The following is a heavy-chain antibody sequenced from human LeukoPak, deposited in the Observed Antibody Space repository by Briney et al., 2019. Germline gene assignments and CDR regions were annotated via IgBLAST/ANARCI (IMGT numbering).Heavy chain of an antibody. J-gene: IGHJ4*02. D-gene: IGHD4-17*01. CDR2: IIPIFGTA. Sequence: SVTVSCTASGGTFSSYAISWVRQAPGQGLEWMGGIIPIFGTANYAQKFQGRVTITADESTSTAYMELSSLRSEDTAVYYCARDPGGDYGDGFDYWGQGTLVTVSS. V-gene: IGHV1-69*01. CDR1: GGTFSSYA. CDR3: ARDPGGDYGDGFDY.